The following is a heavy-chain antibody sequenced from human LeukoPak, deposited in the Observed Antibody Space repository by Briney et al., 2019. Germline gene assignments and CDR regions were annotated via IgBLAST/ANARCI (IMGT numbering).Heavy chain of an antibody. V-gene: IGHV4-39*07. Sequence: SETLSLTCTVSGGSISSSSYYWGWIRQPPGKGLEWIGSIYHSGSTNYNPSLKSRVTISVDKSKNHFSLKLNSVTAADTAVYYCARNAGNSDVDYWGQGTLVTVSS. CDR2: IYHSGST. CDR1: GGSISSSSYY. J-gene: IGHJ4*02. D-gene: IGHD4-23*01. CDR3: ARNAGNSDVDY.